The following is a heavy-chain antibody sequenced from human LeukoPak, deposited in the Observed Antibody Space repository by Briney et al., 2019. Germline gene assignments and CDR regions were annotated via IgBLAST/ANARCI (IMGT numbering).Heavy chain of an antibody. D-gene: IGHD5-18*01. CDR3: ARGGGYSYGYEGEWFDP. V-gene: IGHV1-8*03. Sequence: GASVKVSCKASGYTFTSYDINWVRQATGQGLEWMGWMNPNSGNTGYAQKFQGRVTITRNTSISTAYMELSSLRSEDTAVYYCARGGGYSYGYEGEWFDPWGQGALVTVSS. CDR1: GYTFTSYD. J-gene: IGHJ5*02. CDR2: MNPNSGNT.